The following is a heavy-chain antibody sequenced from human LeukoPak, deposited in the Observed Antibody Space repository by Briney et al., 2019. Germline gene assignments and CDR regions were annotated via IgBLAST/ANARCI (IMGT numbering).Heavy chain of an antibody. CDR2: IHSADSNT. J-gene: IGHJ4*02. CDR3: AGARHGDYRWDY. Sequence: GESLKISCKDSGYSFTNYWIGWVRQMPGKGLEWMGIIHSADSNTKYSPSFQGQFTISADKSISTAYLQWSGLKASDTAMYYCAGARHGDYRWDYWGQGTLVTVSS. V-gene: IGHV5-51*01. D-gene: IGHD4-17*01. CDR1: GYSFTNYW.